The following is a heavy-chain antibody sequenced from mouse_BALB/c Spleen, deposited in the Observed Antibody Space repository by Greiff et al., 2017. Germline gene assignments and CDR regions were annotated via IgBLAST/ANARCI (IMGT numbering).Heavy chain of an antibody. CDR1: GFSLTSYG. D-gene: IGHD2-3*01. V-gene: IGHV2-2*02. J-gene: IGHJ3*01. CDR2: IWSGGST. CDR3: ARNDGYGAWFAY. Sequence: VHLVESGPGLVQPSQSLSITCTVSGFSLTSYGVHWVRQSPGKGLEWLGVIWSGGSTDYNAAFISRLSISKDNSKSQVFFKMNSLQANDTAIYYCARNDGYGAWFAYWGQGTLVTVSA.